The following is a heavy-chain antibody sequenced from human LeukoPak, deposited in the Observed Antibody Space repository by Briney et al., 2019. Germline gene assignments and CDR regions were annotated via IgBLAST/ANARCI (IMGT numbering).Heavy chain of an antibody. CDR3: TRGYSGIGIYAFDI. V-gene: IGHV3-72*01. CDR2: SGNKANSYTT. D-gene: IGHD1-26*01. J-gene: IGHJ3*02. CDR1: GFTFSAHY. Sequence: GGSLRLSCAVSGFTFSAHYIDWVRQAPGKGLERVGRSGNKANSYTTEYAASVRGRFTISRDDSKNSLYLQMNSLKTEDTAVYYCTRGYSGIGIYAFDIWGQGTMATVSS.